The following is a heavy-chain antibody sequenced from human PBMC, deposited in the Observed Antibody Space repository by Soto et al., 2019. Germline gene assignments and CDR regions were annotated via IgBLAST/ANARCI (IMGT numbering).Heavy chain of an antibody. J-gene: IGHJ4*02. CDR1: GASISEYF. CDR2: IYYLGST. D-gene: IGHD3-10*01. Sequence: PSDTLSLPCPVSGASISEYFWIWIRQSPGKGLEWIGYIYYLGSTDYNPSLKSRVTISVDTSKRQFSLRLTSVTAADTAVYYCARDGYDGSGSPYPAFWGPGTQVTVSS. CDR3: ARDGYDGSGSPYPAF. V-gene: IGHV4-59*01.